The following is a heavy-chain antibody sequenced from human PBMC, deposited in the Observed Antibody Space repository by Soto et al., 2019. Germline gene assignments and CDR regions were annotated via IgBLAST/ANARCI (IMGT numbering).Heavy chain of an antibody. CDR1: GGTFSSYA. V-gene: IGHV1-69*01. D-gene: IGHD2-21*02. CDR3: ARERVVVTAIPHANDACDI. CDR2: IIPIFGTA. J-gene: IGHJ3*02. Sequence: QVQLVQSGAEVKKPGSSVKVSCKASGGTFSSYAISWVRQAPGQGLEWMGGIIPIFGTANYAQTFQGRVTITADESTSTAYRERSSLRSEDTAVYYCARERVVVTAIPHANDACDIWGQGTMVTVSS.